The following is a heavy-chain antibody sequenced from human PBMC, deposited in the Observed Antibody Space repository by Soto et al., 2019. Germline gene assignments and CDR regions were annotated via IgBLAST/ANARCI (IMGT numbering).Heavy chain of an antibody. J-gene: IGHJ4*02. CDR1: GFFFSDYA. V-gene: IGHV3-23*01. CDR3: AKGVEGYIVSPFDY. D-gene: IGHD3-16*02. Sequence: EVQLLESGGGVVQPGGSLRLSCAASGFFFSDYAMTWVRQAPGKGLEWVSAITSTGSSTYFADSVKGRITISRDNSKNTLSLRMDSLRAEDPAIFYCAKGVEGYIVSPFDYWGQGVLVTVSS. CDR2: ITSTGSST.